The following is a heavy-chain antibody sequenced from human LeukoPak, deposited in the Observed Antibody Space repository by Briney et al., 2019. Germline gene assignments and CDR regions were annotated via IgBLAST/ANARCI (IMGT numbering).Heavy chain of an antibody. J-gene: IGHJ4*02. CDR2: IGTAGDT. CDR3: ARVVYSYGQGYYFDY. V-gene: IGHV3-13*04. D-gene: IGHD5-18*01. Sequence: PGGSLRLSCAASAFTFSSYAMHWVRQATGKGLEWVSAIGTAGDTYYPGSVKGRFTISRENAKNSLYLQMNSLRAGDTAVYYCARVVYSYGQGYYFDYWGQGTLVTVSS. CDR1: AFTFSSYA.